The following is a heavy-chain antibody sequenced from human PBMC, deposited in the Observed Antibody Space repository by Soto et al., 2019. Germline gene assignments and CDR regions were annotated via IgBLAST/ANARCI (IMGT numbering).Heavy chain of an antibody. D-gene: IGHD2-21*02. Sequence: SETLSLTCIVSGVSVRSYTWSWVRQPANKGLEWIGRVFSSVSATYNPSLKSRVSISMDTPENRISLKLDSVAAADAGVYFCARDGMTTGDTWGPGTLVTVAS. J-gene: IGHJ4*02. CDR2: VFSSVSA. CDR3: ARDGMTTGDT. CDR1: GVSVRSYT. V-gene: IGHV4-4*07.